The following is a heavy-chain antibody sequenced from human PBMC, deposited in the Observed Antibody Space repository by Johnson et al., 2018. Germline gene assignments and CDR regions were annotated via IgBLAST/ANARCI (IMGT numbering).Heavy chain of an antibody. CDR2: ISYDGSNT. Sequence: QVQLVESGGGVVQPGRSLRLSCAASGLTFSSHAIHWVRQAPGKGLEWVAVISYDGSNTYYANSVKGRFTISRDNSKNTLYLQINSLNAEDTGVYYCAKEPEDIVVVPAVDAFDIWGQGTMVTVSS. J-gene: IGHJ3*02. D-gene: IGHD2-2*01. CDR1: GLTFSSHA. CDR3: AKEPEDIVVVPAVDAFDI. V-gene: IGHV3-30-3*01.